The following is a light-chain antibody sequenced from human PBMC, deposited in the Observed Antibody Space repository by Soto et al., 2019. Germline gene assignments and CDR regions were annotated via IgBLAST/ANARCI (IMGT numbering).Light chain of an antibody. V-gene: IGLV1-40*01. Sequence: QSVLTQPPSVSGAPGQRVTSSCTGSSSNIGAGYDVHWYQQLPGTAPKLLIYGNSNRPSGVPDRLSGSKSGTSASLAITGLQAEDEADYYCQSYDSRLRVVFGGGTTLTVL. CDR1: SSNIGAGYD. CDR2: GNS. J-gene: IGLJ2*01. CDR3: QSYDSRLRVV.